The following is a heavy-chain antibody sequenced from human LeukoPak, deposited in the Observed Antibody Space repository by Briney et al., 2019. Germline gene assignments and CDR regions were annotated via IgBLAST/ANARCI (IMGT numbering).Heavy chain of an antibody. D-gene: IGHD3-10*01. J-gene: IGHJ4*02. CDR2: ISAGGGAT. CDR3: AKDASGSPYYFDY. Sequence: GGSLRLSCATSRFTFSSYAMSWVRQAPGKGLEWVSVISAGGGATYYADSVKGRFTISRDNSKNTLYLQMNSLRADDTAVYYCAKDASGSPYYFDYWGQGTLVTVSS. V-gene: IGHV3-23*01. CDR1: RFTFSSYA.